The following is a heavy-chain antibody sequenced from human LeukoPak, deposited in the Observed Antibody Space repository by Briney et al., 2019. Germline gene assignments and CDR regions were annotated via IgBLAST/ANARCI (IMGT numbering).Heavy chain of an antibody. J-gene: IGHJ4*02. CDR2: INQDGSAQ. Sequence: TGGSLRLSCTASGFSFSGYWMSWVRQAPGKGLEWVANINQDGSAQYYVDSVKGQFTISRDNAKNSLYLQMNSLRVEDTAVYYCARDSESWTEAGPRFDYWGQGTLVTVSS. D-gene: IGHD6-19*01. CDR1: GFSFSGYW. CDR3: ARDSESWTEAGPRFDY. V-gene: IGHV3-7*01.